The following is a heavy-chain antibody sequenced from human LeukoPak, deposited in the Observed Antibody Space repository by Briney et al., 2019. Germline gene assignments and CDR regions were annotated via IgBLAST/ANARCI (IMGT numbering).Heavy chain of an antibody. CDR2: LWNDGNS. V-gene: IGHV3-53*01. J-gene: IGHJ5*02. CDR3: LGFGPHYYSDR. Sequence: GGSLRLSWAASGFTVTTNNINWVRQAPGKGLKWVSILWNDGNSYFADSVKGRFSFSRDTSKNILYLQMNSLRVEDTAIYYCLGFGPHYYSDRWGQGTLVTVSS. CDR1: GFTVTTNN. D-gene: IGHD3-10*01.